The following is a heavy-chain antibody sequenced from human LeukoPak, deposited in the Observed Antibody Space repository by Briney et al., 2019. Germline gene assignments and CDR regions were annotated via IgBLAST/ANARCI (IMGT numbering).Heavy chain of an antibody. J-gene: IGHJ2*01. CDR2: IYYSGST. Sequence: PSETLSLTCTVSGGSISSGGYYWSWIRQPPGKGLEWIGYIYYSGSTNYNPSLKSRVTISVDTSKNQFSLKLSSVTAADTAVYYCASSQWLHYWYFDLWGRGTLVTVSS. CDR3: ASSQWLHYWYFDL. CDR1: GGSISSGGYY. D-gene: IGHD3-22*01. V-gene: IGHV4-61*08.